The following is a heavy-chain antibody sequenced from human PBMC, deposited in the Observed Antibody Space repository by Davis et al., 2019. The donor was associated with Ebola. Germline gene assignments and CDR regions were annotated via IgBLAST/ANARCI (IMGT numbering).Heavy chain of an antibody. D-gene: IGHD3-10*01. CDR3: AREFYYGSGSAFDI. V-gene: IGHV4-59*01. J-gene: IGHJ3*02. Sequence: MPSETLSLTCTVSGDSISTYYWSWIRQPPGKGLEWIGYIYYSGSTNYNPSLKSRVTISVDTSKNQFSLKLSSVTAADTAVYYCAREFYYGSGSAFDIWGQGTMVTVSS. CDR2: IYYSGST. CDR1: GDSISTYY.